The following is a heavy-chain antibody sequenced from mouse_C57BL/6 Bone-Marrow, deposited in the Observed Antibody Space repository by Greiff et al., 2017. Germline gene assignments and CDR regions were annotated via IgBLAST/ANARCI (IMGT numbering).Heavy chain of an antibody. V-gene: IGHV1-39*01. Sequence: EVKLVESGPELVMPGASVKISCKASGYSFTDYNMNWVKQSNGKSLEWIGVINPNYGTTSYNQKFKGKATLTVDQSSSTAYMQLNSLTSEDSAVYYCAIGTRRAWFAYWGQGTLVTVSA. CDR3: AIGTRRAWFAY. CDR2: INPNYGTT. J-gene: IGHJ3*01. CDR1: GYSFTDYN. D-gene: IGHD3-3*01.